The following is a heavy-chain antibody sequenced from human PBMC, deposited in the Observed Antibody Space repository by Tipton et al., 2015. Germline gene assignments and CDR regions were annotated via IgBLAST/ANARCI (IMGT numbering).Heavy chain of an antibody. D-gene: IGHD1-14*01. CDR2: ISESGGNT. CDR1: GFTFSSYA. V-gene: IGHV3-23*01. J-gene: IGHJ6*02. Sequence: SLRLSCDASGFTFSSYAMNWVRQAPGKGLEWVSSISESGGNTDYADSVKGRFTISRDTSKDTLYLQMNSLRAEDTAVYYCARGYLRSPLTHYFYYGMDVWGQGTTVTVSS. CDR3: ARGYLRSPLTHYFYYGMDV.